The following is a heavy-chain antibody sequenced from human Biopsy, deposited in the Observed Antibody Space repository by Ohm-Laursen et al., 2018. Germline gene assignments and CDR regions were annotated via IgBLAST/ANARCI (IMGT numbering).Heavy chain of an antibody. CDR3: ATLYGDDYSYYGLDV. D-gene: IGHD4-17*01. V-gene: IGHV4-4*07. Sequence: SDTLSLTCTVSGDSVTKYYWSWIRQPPGKGLEWIGRMYISGTTNYNPSLKSRVTMSIDTSKNQFSLRLSSVTAADTAVYYCATLYGDDYSYYGLDVWGQGTSVTVSS. J-gene: IGHJ6*02. CDR2: MYISGTT. CDR1: GDSVTKYY.